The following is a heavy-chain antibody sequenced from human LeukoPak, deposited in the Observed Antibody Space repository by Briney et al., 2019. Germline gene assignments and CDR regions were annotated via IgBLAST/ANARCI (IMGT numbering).Heavy chain of an antibody. CDR1: GYTFTGYY. Sequence: GASVKVSCKASGYTFTGYYMHWVRQAPGQGLEWMGWINPNSGGTNYAQKFQGRVTMTRDTSISTAYMELSRLRSDDTAVYYCARDTPGVDTAMVYYYCYGMDVWGQGTTVTVSS. CDR2: INPNSGGT. CDR3: ARDTPGVDTAMVYYYCYGMDV. V-gene: IGHV1-2*02. D-gene: IGHD5-18*01. J-gene: IGHJ6*02.